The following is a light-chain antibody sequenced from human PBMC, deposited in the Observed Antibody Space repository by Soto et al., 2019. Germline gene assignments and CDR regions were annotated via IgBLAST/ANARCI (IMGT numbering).Light chain of an antibody. CDR3: QQYGSSPWT. CDR1: QSVSSSY. Sequence: EIVLTQSPGTLSLSPGERATLSCRASQSVSSSYLAWYQQKPGQAPRLLFYGASSRPTGIPDRFSGSGSGTDFTLTISRLEPEDFAVYYCQQYGSSPWTFGQGTKVEIK. CDR2: GAS. V-gene: IGKV3-20*01. J-gene: IGKJ1*01.